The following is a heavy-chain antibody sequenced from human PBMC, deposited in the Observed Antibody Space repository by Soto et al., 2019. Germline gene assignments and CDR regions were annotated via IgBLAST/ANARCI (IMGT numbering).Heavy chain of an antibody. J-gene: IGHJ4*02. D-gene: IGHD3-22*01. CDR1: GLTFSSYA. V-gene: IGHV3-23*01. CDR3: AKWHTYYYDSRGFSGFDC. CDR2: MSGGGETT. Sequence: EVQLLESGGGLVQPGGSLRLSCAASGLTFSSYAMTWVRQAPGKGLEWVSAMSGGGETTYYADSVKGRFTISSDNSRNTLYLQMNSLRAEDTAAYYCAKWHTYYYDSRGFSGFDCWGRGTLVTVSS.